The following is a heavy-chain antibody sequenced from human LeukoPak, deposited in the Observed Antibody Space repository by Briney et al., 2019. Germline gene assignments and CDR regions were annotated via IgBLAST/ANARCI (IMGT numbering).Heavy chain of an antibody. D-gene: IGHD1-26*01. CDR2: ILTSGTT. J-gene: IGHJ4*02. V-gene: IGHV4-4*09. CDR1: GGSISSYH. Sequence: SETLSLTCTVSGGSISSYHWSWVRQPPGKGLEWIGYILTSGTTNYNPSLKSRLTISVDTSKNQFPLRLSSVTAADTAVYYCARLRVSGSYLYYFDYWGQGTLVTVSS. CDR3: ARLRVSGSYLYYFDY.